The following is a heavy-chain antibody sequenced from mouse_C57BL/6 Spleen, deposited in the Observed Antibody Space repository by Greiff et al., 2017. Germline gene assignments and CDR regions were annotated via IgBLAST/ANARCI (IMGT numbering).Heavy chain of an antibody. Sequence: EFQLQQSGPELVKPGASVKISCKASGYTFTDYYMNWVKQSHGKSLEWIGDINPNNGGTSYNQKFKGKATLTVDKSSSTAYMELRSLTSEDSAVYYCAREGGLITGYAMDYWGQGTSVTVSS. CDR1: GYTFTDYY. V-gene: IGHV1-26*01. D-gene: IGHD1-1*01. J-gene: IGHJ4*01. CDR2: INPNNGGT. CDR3: AREGGLITGYAMDY.